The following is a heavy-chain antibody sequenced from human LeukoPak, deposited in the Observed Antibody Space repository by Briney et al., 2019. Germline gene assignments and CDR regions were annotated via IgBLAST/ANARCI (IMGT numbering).Heavy chain of an antibody. Sequence: PGGSLRLSCAASGFTFSSYAMSWVRQAPGKGLEWVSAISGSGGSTYYADSVKGRFTISRDNSKNTLYLQMNSLRAEDTAVYYCARYFDYYYGMDVWGQGTTVTVSS. CDR3: ARYFDYYYGMDV. D-gene: IGHD3-9*01. CDR1: GFTFSSYA. J-gene: IGHJ6*02. V-gene: IGHV3-23*01. CDR2: ISGSGGST.